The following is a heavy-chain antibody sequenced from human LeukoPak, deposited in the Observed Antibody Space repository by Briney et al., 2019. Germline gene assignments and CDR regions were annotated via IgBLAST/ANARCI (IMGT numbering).Heavy chain of an antibody. CDR1: GYTFITYA. Sequence: ASVKVSCKASGYTFITYAMHWVRQAPGQSLEWMGVINPSGSRTTYAQKFQGRFTMTRDTSTCTDFMELSSLRSEDTAVYYCARDSSAAMSWWFDPWGQGTLVTVSS. J-gene: IGHJ5*02. CDR3: ARDSSAAMSWWFDP. V-gene: IGHV1-46*01. D-gene: IGHD2-2*01. CDR2: INPSGSRT.